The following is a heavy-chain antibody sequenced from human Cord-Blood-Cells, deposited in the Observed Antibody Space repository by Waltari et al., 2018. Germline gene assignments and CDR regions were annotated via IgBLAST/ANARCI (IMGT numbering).Heavy chain of an antibody. J-gene: IGHJ4*02. Sequence: QVQLQESGPGLVKPSQTLSLTCPVSGGSISSGDSYWSWIRQPPGKGLEWIGYIYYSGSTYYNPSLKSRVTISVDTSKNQFSLKLSSVTAADTAVYYCARTVAIFGVGVFDYWGQGTLVTVSS. CDR3: ARTVAIFGVGVFDY. CDR2: IYYSGST. V-gene: IGHV4-30-4*08. D-gene: IGHD3-3*01. CDR1: GGSISSGDSY.